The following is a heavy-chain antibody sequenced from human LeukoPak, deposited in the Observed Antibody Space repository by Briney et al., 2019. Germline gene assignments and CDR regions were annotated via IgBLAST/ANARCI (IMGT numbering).Heavy chain of an antibody. V-gene: IGHV3-23*01. CDR2: ISGSGGST. CDR3: AKGLRDFDY. J-gene: IGHJ4*02. Sequence: PGGSLTLSCAPSGFTFSSLAMRWVRQAPGKGREWVSSISGSGGSTYHADSVKGRLIISRDHPTHTLDLQMNSLRAEDTAVYYCAKGLRDFDYWGQGTLVTVSS. CDR1: GFTFSSLA.